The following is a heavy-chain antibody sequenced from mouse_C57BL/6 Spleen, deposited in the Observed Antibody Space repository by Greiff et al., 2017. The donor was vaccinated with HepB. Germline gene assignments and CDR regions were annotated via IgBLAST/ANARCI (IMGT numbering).Heavy chain of an antibody. CDR2: IDPSDSET. D-gene: IGHD2-5*01. CDR1: GYTFTSYW. Sequence: QVQLKQPGAELVRPGSSVKLSCKASGYTFTSYWMHWVKQRPIQGLEWIGNIDPSDSETHYNQKFKDKATLTVDKSSSTAYMQLSSLTSEDSAVYYCARDYSNYGGGFFDYWGQGTTLTVSS. CDR3: ARDYSNYGGGFFDY. J-gene: IGHJ2*01. V-gene: IGHV1-52*01.